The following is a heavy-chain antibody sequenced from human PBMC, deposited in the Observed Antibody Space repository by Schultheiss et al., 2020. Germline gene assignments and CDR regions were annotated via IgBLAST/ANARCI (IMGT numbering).Heavy chain of an antibody. CDR3: AKDNFWSGYFSS. V-gene: IGHV3-74*01. J-gene: IGHJ4*02. D-gene: IGHD3-3*01. Sequence: GESLKISCAASGFTFSSYAMHWVRQAPGKGLEWVSRINSDGSSTSYADSVKGRFTISRDNAKNSLYLQMNSLRVEDTAVYYCAKDNFWSGYFSSWGQGTLVNVYS. CDR2: INSDGSST. CDR1: GFTFSSYA.